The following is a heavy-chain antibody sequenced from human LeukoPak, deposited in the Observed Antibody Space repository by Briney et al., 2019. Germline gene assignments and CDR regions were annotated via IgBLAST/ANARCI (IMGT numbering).Heavy chain of an antibody. CDR1: GFTFSSYA. Sequence: QPGGSLRLSCAASGFTFSSYAMSWVRQAPGKGLEWVSAISGSGGSTYCADSVKGRFTISRDNSKNTLYLQMNSLRAEDTAVYYCARGHPSSSGLDYWGQGTLVTVSS. D-gene: IGHD6-6*01. J-gene: IGHJ4*02. V-gene: IGHV3-23*01. CDR2: ISGSGGST. CDR3: ARGHPSSSGLDY.